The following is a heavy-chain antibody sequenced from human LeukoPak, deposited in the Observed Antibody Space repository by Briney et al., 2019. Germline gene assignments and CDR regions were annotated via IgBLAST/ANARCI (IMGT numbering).Heavy chain of an antibody. CDR2: ISAYNGNT. D-gene: IGHD6-6*01. J-gene: IGHJ4*02. Sequence: ASVKVSCKASGYTFTSYGISWARQAPGQGLEWMGWISAYNGNTRYAQKLQDGVTMTTDTSTTTAYMEVRSLTSDDTAVYCCARGSAMAQKQLVRHFDSWGQGTLVIVSS. CDR1: GYTFTSYG. V-gene: IGHV1-18*01. CDR3: ARGSAMAQKQLVRHFDS.